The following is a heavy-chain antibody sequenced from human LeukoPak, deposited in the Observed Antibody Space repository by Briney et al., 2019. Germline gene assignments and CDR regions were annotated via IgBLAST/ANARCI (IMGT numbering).Heavy chain of an antibody. J-gene: IGHJ5*02. CDR1: GGSFSGYY. D-gene: IGHD6-6*01. Sequence: ETLSLTCAVYGGSFSGYYWSWIRQPPGKGLEWIGEINHSGSTNYNPSLKSRVTISVDTSKNQFSLKLSSVTAADTAVYYCAREPPAARLRWFDPWGQGTLVTVSS. CDR3: AREPPAARLRWFDP. CDR2: INHSGST. V-gene: IGHV4-34*01.